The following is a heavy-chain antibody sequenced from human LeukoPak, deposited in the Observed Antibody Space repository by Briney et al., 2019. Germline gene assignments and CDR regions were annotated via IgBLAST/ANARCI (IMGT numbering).Heavy chain of an antibody. D-gene: IGHD6-13*01. CDR1: GYTFSSYG. J-gene: IGHJ3*02. V-gene: IGHV3-30*02. Sequence: GGSLRLSCAASGYTFSSYGIHWVRQAPGKGLEWVSFIRFDGNKYYADSVQGRFTISRDNSRNTLYLQMNSLRAEDTAVYYCARGYSSSWYLSAFDIWGQGTMVTVSS. CDR2: IRFDGNK. CDR3: ARGYSSSWYLSAFDI.